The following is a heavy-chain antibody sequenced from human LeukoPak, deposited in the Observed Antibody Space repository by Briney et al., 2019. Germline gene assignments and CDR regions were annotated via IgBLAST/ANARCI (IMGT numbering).Heavy chain of an antibody. D-gene: IGHD3-10*01. Sequence: PSETLSLTCTVSGYSISSGYYWGWIRQPPGKGLEWIGSIYHSGSTYYNPSLKSRVTISVDTSKNQFSLKLSSVTAADTAVYYCARVAPNMVRGSFYYMDVWGKGTTVTVSS. V-gene: IGHV4-38-2*02. J-gene: IGHJ6*03. CDR2: IYHSGST. CDR3: ARVAPNMVRGSFYYMDV. CDR1: GYSISSGYY.